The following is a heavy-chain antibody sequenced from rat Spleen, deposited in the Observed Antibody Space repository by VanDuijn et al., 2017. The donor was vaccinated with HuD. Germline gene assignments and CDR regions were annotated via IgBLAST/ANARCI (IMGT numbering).Heavy chain of an antibody. CDR2: IWTGGTT. D-gene: IGHD4-3*01. J-gene: IGHJ2*01. CDR1: GFSLTTYS. V-gene: IGHV2-30*01. Sequence: QVLLKESGPGLVQPSQTLSLTCTVSGFSLTTYSVHWVRQPAGKGLEWMGIIWTGGTTNYNPTPKSRLNIRRDTSKSQVFLKMKSLQTEDTATYYCARDGSYNSGFDYWGQGVMVTVSS. CDR3: ARDGSYNSGFDY.